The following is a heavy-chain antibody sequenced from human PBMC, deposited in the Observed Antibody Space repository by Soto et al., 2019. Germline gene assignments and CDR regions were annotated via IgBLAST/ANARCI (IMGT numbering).Heavy chain of an antibody. V-gene: IGHV3-48*02. CDR3: ARETTVTTFDP. CDR2: ISSSSSAV. D-gene: IGHD4-17*01. J-gene: IGHJ5*02. Sequence: VQLVESGGGLVQPGGSLRLSCAASGLTFSSYSMNWVRQAPGKGLEWVSYISSSSSAVYYADSVKGRFTISRDNAKNSLYLQMNGLRDEDTAVYYWARETTVTTFDPWGQGTLVTVA. CDR1: GLTFSSYS.